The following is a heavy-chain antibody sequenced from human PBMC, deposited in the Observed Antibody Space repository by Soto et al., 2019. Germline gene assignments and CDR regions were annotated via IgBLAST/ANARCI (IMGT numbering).Heavy chain of an antibody. CDR2: ISGSGGST. CDR1: GFTFSSYA. V-gene: IGHV3-23*01. CDR3: ARREYYHDSSGYYYSYFDY. J-gene: IGHJ4*02. D-gene: IGHD3-22*01. Sequence: EVQLLESGGGLVQPGGSLRLSCAASGFTFSSYAMSWVRQAPGKGLEWVSAISGSGGSTYYADSVKGRFTISRDNSKNTLYLQMNSLRAEDTAVYYCARREYYHDSSGYYYSYFDYWGQGTLVTVSS.